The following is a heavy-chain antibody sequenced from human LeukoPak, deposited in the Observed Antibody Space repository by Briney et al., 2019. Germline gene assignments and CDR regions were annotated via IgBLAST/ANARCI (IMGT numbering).Heavy chain of an antibody. V-gene: IGHV1-8*02. CDR2: MNPNSGNT. D-gene: IGHD5-24*01. J-gene: IGHJ5*02. CDR1: GYTFTSYD. CDR3: ATDHSMANTAWWFDP. Sequence: ASVKVSCKASGYTFTSYDINWVRQATGQGLEWMGWMNPNSGNTGYAQKFQGRITMSRDTSTSTVYMELSSLRSEDTAFYYCATDHSMANTAWWFDPWGQGTLVTVSS.